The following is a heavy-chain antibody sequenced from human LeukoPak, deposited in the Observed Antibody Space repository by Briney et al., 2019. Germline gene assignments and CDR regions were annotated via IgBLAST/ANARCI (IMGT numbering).Heavy chain of an antibody. J-gene: IGHJ4*02. CDR1: GGSFSDYY. Sequence: SETLSLTCAVYGGSFSDYYWIWLRQPPGKGLEWIGELNHSGLPSYNPSLKSRVTMSVDTSKNQFPLKVTSVTAADTAVYYCASSSDYDFIGGLWAQGTLVTVSS. CDR2: LNHSGLP. CDR3: ASSSDYDFIGGL. V-gene: IGHV4-34*01. D-gene: IGHD3-3*01.